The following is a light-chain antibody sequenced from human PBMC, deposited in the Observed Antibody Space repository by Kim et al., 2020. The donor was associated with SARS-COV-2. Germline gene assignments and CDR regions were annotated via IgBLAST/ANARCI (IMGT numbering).Light chain of an antibody. CDR3: HQYNDWPPGDT. V-gene: IGKV3-15*01. Sequence: SPGERATLSCRASQSVSNNLAWYQHKPGQPPRLLIYGASIRATGVPARFSGSGSGTDFTLTVSSLQSEDFAVYYCHQYNDWPPGDTFGQGTKLEI. J-gene: IGKJ2*01. CDR1: QSVSNN. CDR2: GAS.